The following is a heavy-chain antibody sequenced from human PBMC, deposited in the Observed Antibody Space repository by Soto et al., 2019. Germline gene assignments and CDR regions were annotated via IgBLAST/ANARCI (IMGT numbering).Heavy chain of an antibody. CDR3: ARGLYSGWHYFDY. D-gene: IGHD5-12*01. CDR2: IYSGGST. CDR1: GFTVRSNY. J-gene: IGHJ4*02. Sequence: EVQLVESGGGLVQPGGSLRLSCAASGFTVRSNYMSWVRQAPGKGLEWVSVIYSGGSTYYSDSVKGRFTISRDNSKNTLYLQMNSLRAEDTAVYYCARGLYSGWHYFDYWGQGTLVTVSS. V-gene: IGHV3-66*01.